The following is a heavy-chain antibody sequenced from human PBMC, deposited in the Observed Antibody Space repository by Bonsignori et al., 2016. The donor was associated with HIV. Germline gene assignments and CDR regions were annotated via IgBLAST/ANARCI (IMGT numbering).Heavy chain of an antibody. Sequence: SETLSLTCAVYGGSFSGYYWSWIRQPPDKGLEWIGEINHSGSTNYNPSLKSRVTISIDTSVNQFSLEVTSLTAADTAVYYCARDNLQYAYCGSPTCCSSLDYWGQGTLVTVSS. CDR2: INHSGST. V-gene: IGHV4-34*01. CDR1: GGSFSGYY. CDR3: ARDNLQYAYCGSPTCCSSLDY. D-gene: IGHD2-2*01. J-gene: IGHJ4*02.